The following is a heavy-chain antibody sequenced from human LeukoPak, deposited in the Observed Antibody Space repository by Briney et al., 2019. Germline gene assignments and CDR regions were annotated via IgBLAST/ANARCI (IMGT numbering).Heavy chain of an antibody. J-gene: IGHJ5*02. V-gene: IGHV4-4*07. D-gene: IGHD3-3*01. CDR1: GGSISSYY. CDR2: IYTSGST. CDR3: ARDFWDFWSGYYYSQNNWFDP. Sequence: SETLPLTCTVSGGSISSYYWSWIRQPAGKGLEWIGRIYTSGSTNYNPSLKSRVTMSVDTSKNQFSLKLSSVTAADTAVYYCARDFWDFWSGYYYSQNNWFDPWGQGTLVTVSS.